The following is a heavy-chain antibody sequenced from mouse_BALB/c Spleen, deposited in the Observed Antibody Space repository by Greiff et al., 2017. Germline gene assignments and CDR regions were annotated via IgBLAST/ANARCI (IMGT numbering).Heavy chain of an antibody. D-gene: IGHD2-14*01. CDR3: ARGGVRREAWFAY. V-gene: IGHV14-3*02. Sequence: VQLQQSGAELVKPGASVKLSCTASGFNIKDTYMHWVKQRPEQGLEWIGRIDPANGNTKYDPKFQGKATITADTSSNTAYLQLSSLTSEDTAVYYCARGGVRREAWFAYWGQGTLVTVSA. CDR2: IDPANGNT. J-gene: IGHJ3*01. CDR1: GFNIKDTY.